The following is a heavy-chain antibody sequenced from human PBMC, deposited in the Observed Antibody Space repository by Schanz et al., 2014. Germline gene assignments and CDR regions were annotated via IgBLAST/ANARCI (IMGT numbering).Heavy chain of an antibody. Sequence: QVQLQESGPGLVKPSETLSLTCTVSGDSISTSYYWGWIRQPPGKGLEWIGGVYYRGAPYYNPSPNPGVTFPEEPSKTHSPVRRSSVPAADTAVYYCARPNSASYRIYYFDYWGQGTLVTVSS. J-gene: IGHJ4*02. CDR2: VYYRGAP. V-gene: IGHV4-39*01. CDR1: GDSISTSYY. D-gene: IGHD1-26*01. CDR3: ARPNSASYRIYYFDY.